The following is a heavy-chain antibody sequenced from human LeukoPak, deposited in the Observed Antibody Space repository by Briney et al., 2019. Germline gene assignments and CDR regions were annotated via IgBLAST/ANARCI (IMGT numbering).Heavy chain of an antibody. Sequence: GGSLRLSCAASGFTFSSCAMSWVRQAPGKGLEWVSAISDNGINTWHADSGKGRFTISRDNSKNSLYLQMNSLRAEDTAVYYCTKELRMVGFTKGFDYWGQGILVTVSS. J-gene: IGHJ4*02. D-gene: IGHD1-26*01. V-gene: IGHV3-23*01. CDR2: ISDNGINT. CDR1: GFTFSSCA. CDR3: TKELRMVGFTKGFDY.